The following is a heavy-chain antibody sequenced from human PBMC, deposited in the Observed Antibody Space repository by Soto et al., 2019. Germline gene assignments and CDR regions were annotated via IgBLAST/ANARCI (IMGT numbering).Heavy chain of an antibody. V-gene: IGHV3-23*01. Sequence: EVQLLESGGGLVQPGGSLRLSCAASGFTFSSYAMSWVRQAPGKGLEWVSAISGSGGSTYYADSVKGRFTISRDNHKNTMYMQMNSLRAEDTAVDYCAKDKGYCSSTSCFERTYYYYDIDVWGKGSMVTISS. CDR2: ISGSGGST. D-gene: IGHD2-2*01. CDR3: AKDKGYCSSTSCFERTYYYYDIDV. CDR1: GFTFSSYA. J-gene: IGHJ6*04.